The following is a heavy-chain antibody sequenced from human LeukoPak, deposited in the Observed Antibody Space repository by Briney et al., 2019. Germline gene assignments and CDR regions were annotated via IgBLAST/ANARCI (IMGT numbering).Heavy chain of an antibody. J-gene: IGHJ4*02. Sequence: GGSLRLSCAASGFTFSSYAMTWVRQAPGKGLEWDSVISGSGDTTYYADSVKGRFTISRDNSKNTLYLQMNSLRAEDTAVYFCARSRDGYKRFDSWGQGTLVTDSS. CDR3: ARSRDGYKRFDS. D-gene: IGHD5-24*01. CDR2: ISGSGDTT. CDR1: GFTFSSYA. V-gene: IGHV3-23*01.